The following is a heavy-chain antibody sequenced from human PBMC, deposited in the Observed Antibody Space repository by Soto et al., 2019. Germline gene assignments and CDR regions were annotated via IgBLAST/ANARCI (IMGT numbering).Heavy chain of an antibody. V-gene: IGHV4-59*01. CDR1: GGSISNYY. J-gene: IGHJ5*02. CDR3: ARVKLSGWYVWFDP. Sequence: SETLSLTCSVSGGSISNYYWSWIRQPPGKGLEWIGYIYSSGNTKYNPSLESRVTISVDTSNNQFSLKLISVTAAHTAVYYCARVKLSGWYVWFDPWGQGTLVTVSS. D-gene: IGHD6-19*01. CDR2: IYSSGNT.